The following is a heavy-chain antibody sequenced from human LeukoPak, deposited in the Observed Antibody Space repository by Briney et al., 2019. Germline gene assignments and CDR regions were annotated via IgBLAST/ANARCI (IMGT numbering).Heavy chain of an antibody. Sequence: LSLTCSVSGDSINSNNYYWGWIRQPPGKGLEWVAVISYDGSNKYYADSVKGRFTISRDNSKNTLYLQMNSLRAEDTAVYYCAKVGSRLSSGSYYFDYWGQGTLVTVSS. CDR3: AKVGSRLSSGSYYFDY. J-gene: IGHJ4*02. CDR1: GDSINS. V-gene: IGHV3-30*18. D-gene: IGHD3-22*01. CDR2: ISYDGSNK.